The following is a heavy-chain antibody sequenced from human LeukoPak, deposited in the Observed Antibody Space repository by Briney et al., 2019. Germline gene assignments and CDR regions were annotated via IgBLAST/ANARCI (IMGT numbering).Heavy chain of an antibody. CDR3: AGQPTYYYTSGSLDY. CDR2: IYYSGST. Sequence: PSETLSLTCTVSGGSISSYYWSWIRQRPGKGLEWIGYIYYSGSTNYNPSLKSRVTISVDTSKNQFSLKLSSVTAADTAVYYCAGQPTYYYTSGSLDYWGQGTLVTATS. V-gene: IGHV4-59*01. CDR1: GGSISSYY. J-gene: IGHJ4*02. D-gene: IGHD3-10*01.